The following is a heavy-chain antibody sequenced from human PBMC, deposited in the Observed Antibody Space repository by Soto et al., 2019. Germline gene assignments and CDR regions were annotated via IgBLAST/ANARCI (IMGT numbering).Heavy chain of an antibody. J-gene: IGHJ5*02. CDR2: ISAYNGNT. D-gene: IGHD6-13*01. CDR1: GYTFTSYG. Sequence: ASVKVSCKASGYTFTSYGISWVRQAPGQGLEWMGWISAYNGNTNYAQKLQGRVTMTTDTSTSTAYTELRSLRSDDTAVYYCARIQAAAGNWFDPWGQGTLVTVS. CDR3: ARIQAAAGNWFDP. V-gene: IGHV1-18*04.